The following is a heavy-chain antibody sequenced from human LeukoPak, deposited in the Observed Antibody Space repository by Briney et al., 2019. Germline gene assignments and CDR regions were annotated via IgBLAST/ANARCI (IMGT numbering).Heavy chain of an antibody. D-gene: IGHD3-9*01. CDR2: ISPSADRT. J-gene: IGHJ4*02. CDR1: GFTFSSYA. CDR3: AIMHGYYNGSGYWVQ. Sequence: GGSLRLSCAASGFTFSSYAMSWVRQAPGKGLEWVSFISPSADRTSNADSVEGRFTISRDNPRNTLYLQMNSLRDEDTAVYYCAIMHGYYNGSGYWVQWGQGTLVTVSS. V-gene: IGHV3-23*01.